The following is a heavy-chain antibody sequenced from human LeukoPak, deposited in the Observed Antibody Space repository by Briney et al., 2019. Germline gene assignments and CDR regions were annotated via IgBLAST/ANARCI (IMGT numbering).Heavy chain of an antibody. V-gene: IGHV1-2*02. D-gene: IGHD1-7*01. Sequence: ASVKVSCKASGYTFIDYFIHWMRQTPGQGLEWLGWINPNSGVTRYAQKFQDRVTMTRDTAAYMELSSLKSDDTAMYYCVRAASGTLGGAFDIWGQGTAVTVSS. CDR1: GYTFIDYF. CDR3: VRAASGTLGGAFDI. CDR2: INPNSGVT. J-gene: IGHJ3*02.